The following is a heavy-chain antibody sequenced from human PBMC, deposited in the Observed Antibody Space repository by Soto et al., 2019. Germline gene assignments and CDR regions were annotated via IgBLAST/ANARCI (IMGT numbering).Heavy chain of an antibody. J-gene: IGHJ5*02. Sequence: SETLSLTCTVSGGSISSYYWSWIRQPPGKGLEWIGYINYSGSTNYNPSLKSRVTISADTSKNQFSLKLSSVTAADTAVYYCARANGIVGATTPWWFDPWGQGTLVTVSS. CDR1: GGSISSYY. CDR3: ARANGIVGATTPWWFDP. V-gene: IGHV4-59*01. D-gene: IGHD1-26*01. CDR2: INYSGST.